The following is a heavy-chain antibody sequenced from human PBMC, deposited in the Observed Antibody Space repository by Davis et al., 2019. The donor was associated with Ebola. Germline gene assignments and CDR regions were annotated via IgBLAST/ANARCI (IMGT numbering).Heavy chain of an antibody. D-gene: IGHD3-10*01. V-gene: IGHV3-72*01. CDR3: ARVPSYRNYYYMDV. CDR1: GFTFSDHY. CDR2: TRNKAKRYTT. J-gene: IGHJ6*03. Sequence: GESLKISCAVSGFTFSDHYMDWVRQAPGKGLEWVGRTRNKAKRYTTEYAASVKGRFSISRDDSKNSLYLQMNSLKTEDTAVYHCARVPSYRNYYYMDVWGKGTTVTVSS.